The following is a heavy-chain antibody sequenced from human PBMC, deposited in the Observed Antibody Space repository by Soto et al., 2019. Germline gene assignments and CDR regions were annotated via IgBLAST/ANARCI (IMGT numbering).Heavy chain of an antibody. V-gene: IGHV3-23*01. CDR3: AKALRRLVVVAVGVPGD. CDR2: ISGSGGST. Sequence: EVQLLESGGGLVQPGGSLRLSCAASGFTFSSYAMSWVRQAPGKGLEWVSAISGSGGSTYYADSGKGRFTISRDNSKNTLYLQMNSLRAEDTAVYCCAKALRRLVVVAVGVPGDWGQGTLVTVSS. D-gene: IGHD2-15*01. CDR1: GFTFSSYA. J-gene: IGHJ4*02.